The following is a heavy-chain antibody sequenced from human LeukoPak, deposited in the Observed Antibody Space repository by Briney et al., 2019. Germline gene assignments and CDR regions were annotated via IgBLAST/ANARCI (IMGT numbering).Heavy chain of an antibody. CDR2: ISSSSSYI. V-gene: IGHV3-21*01. D-gene: IGHD5-24*01. CDR3: ARSRGWHLDQL. J-gene: IGHJ4*02. Sequence: GGSLRLSCAASGFTFSSYSMNWVRQAPGKGLEWVSSISSSSSYIYYADSVKGRFTISRDNAKNSLYLQMNSLRVEDTALYYCARSRGWHLDQLWGQGTLATVSS. CDR1: GFTFSSYS.